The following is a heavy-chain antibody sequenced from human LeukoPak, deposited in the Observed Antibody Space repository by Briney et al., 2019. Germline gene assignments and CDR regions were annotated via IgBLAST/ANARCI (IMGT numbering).Heavy chain of an antibody. J-gene: IGHJ3*02. Sequence: PGGSVRLSCGACGFTFYRYDMHGVRQPTAKGLEWVSAIGSAGCSYYSGSVTGRFTISRENAKNSLYLQMNSLRAGDTAVYYCARAATGFDAFDIWGQGTMVTVSS. CDR3: ARAATGFDAFDI. D-gene: IGHD1-1*01. CDR1: GFTFYRYD. CDR2: IGSAGCS. V-gene: IGHV3-13*01.